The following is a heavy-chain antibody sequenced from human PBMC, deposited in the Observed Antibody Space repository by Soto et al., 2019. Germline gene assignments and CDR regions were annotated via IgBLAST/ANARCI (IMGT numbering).Heavy chain of an antibody. Sequence: ASVKVSCKASGYTFTGYYMHWVRQAPGQGLEWMGWINPNSGGTNYAQKFQGWVTMTRDTSISKAYMELSRLRADDTGVYYCARDKAGCSGGSCYSFEVPGAFDIWGQGTMVTVSS. V-gene: IGHV1-2*04. CDR2: INPNSGGT. D-gene: IGHD2-15*01. J-gene: IGHJ3*02. CDR3: ARDKAGCSGGSCYSFEVPGAFDI. CDR1: GYTFTGYY.